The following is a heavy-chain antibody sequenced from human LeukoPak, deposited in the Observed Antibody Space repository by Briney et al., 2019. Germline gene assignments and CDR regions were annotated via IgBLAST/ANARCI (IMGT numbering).Heavy chain of an antibody. CDR2: ISGSGDGGDTT. CDR1: GFTFTNYA. CDR3: ARSWISGPIQESVVWFDP. D-gene: IGHD2-2*03. V-gene: IGHV3-23*01. J-gene: IGHJ5*02. Sequence: QPGGSLRLSCAASGFTFTNYAISWVRQAPGEGLEWVSVISGSGDGGDTTYYTDSVKGRFTISRDNSKNTLYLQMNSLRAADTAVYYCARSWISGPIQESVVWFDPWGQGTLVTVSS.